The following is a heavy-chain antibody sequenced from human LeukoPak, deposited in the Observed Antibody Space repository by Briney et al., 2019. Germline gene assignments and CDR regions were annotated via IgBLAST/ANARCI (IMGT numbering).Heavy chain of an antibody. V-gene: IGHV3-23*01. CDR3: AKDRSLVPAAYYYYYGMDV. Sequence: GGSLRLSCAASGFTFSSYAMSWVRQAPGEGREWVSAISGRGGSTYYADSVKGRFTISRDNSKNTLYLQMNSLRAEDTAVYYCAKDRSLVPAAYYYYYGMDVWGQGTTVTVSS. CDR1: GFTFSSYA. CDR2: ISGRGGST. J-gene: IGHJ6*02. D-gene: IGHD2-2*01.